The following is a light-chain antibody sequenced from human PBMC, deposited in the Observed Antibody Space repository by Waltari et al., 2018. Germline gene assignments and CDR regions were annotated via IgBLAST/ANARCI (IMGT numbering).Light chain of an antibody. V-gene: IGKV4-1*01. Sequence: DFVMTQSPASLAVSLGERATTNCRSSPSVLSNNQNYLAWYQQKPGQPPKLLIYWASTRASGVPDRFGGSGSGTDFTLTISSLQAEDVAVYYCQQYYDAPRTFGQGTKVEIK. CDR2: WAS. CDR3: QQYYDAPRT. J-gene: IGKJ1*01. CDR1: PSVLSNNQNY.